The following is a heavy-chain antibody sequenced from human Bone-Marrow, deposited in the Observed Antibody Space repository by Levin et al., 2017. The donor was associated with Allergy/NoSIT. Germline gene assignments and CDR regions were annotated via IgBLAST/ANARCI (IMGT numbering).Heavy chain of an antibody. CDR1: GYTFTDYY. CDR2: INPNRGDT. V-gene: IGHV1-2*02. D-gene: IGHD3-10*01. J-gene: IGHJ2*01. Sequence: GASVKVSCKASGYTFTDYYVHWVRQAPGQGLEWMGWINPNRGDTNSAQKFQGRVTMTRDTSVSTAYMELTRLRSDDTAVYYCTRTWLPDWYFDLWGRGTLVTVSS. CDR3: TRTWLPDWYFDL.